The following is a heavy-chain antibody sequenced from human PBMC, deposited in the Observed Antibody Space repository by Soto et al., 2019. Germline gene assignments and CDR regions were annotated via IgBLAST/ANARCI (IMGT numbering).Heavy chain of an antibody. V-gene: IGHV3-23*01. J-gene: IGHJ3*02. Sequence: PXGALRLTCTTSTLRFSDHPLSWVRQAPGKGLEWVSDINNSGHYTYYADSVKGRFTISRDNSKNTMFLQMNNLRVEDTAMYYCARRPDAFDIWAQGTMVTVSS. CDR2: INNSGHYT. CDR1: TLRFSDHP. CDR3: ARRPDAFDI.